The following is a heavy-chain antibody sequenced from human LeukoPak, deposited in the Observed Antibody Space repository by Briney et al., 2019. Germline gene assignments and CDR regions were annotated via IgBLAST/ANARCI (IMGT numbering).Heavy chain of an antibody. Sequence: GGSLRLSCAASGFTFSSYAMHWVRQAPGKGLEWVAVISYDGSNKYYADSVKGRFTISRDNAKNTLYLQVNSLRADDTAVYYCVRGSNDWYGFDYWGQGTLVTVSS. CDR3: VRGSNDWYGFDY. J-gene: IGHJ4*02. CDR2: ISYDGSNK. V-gene: IGHV3-30-3*01. D-gene: IGHD6-19*01. CDR1: GFTFSSYA.